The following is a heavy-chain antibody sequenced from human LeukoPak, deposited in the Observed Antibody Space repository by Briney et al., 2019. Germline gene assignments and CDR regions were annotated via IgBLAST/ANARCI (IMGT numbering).Heavy chain of an antibody. CDR1: GFTFSSYA. D-gene: IGHD2-8*02. V-gene: IGHV3-23*01. Sequence: GGSLRLSCAASGFTFSSYAMSWVRQAPGKGVEWVSAISGSGGSTYYADSVKGRFTISRDNSKNTLYLQMNSLRAEDTAVYYCAKGVSSVVYALNWFDPWGQGTLVTVSS. J-gene: IGHJ5*02. CDR2: ISGSGGST. CDR3: AKGVSSVVYALNWFDP.